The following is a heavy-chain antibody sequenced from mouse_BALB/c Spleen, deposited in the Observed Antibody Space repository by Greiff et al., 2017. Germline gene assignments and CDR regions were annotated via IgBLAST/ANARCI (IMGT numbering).Heavy chain of an antibody. CDR2: ISSGGST. V-gene: IGHV5-6-5*01. J-gene: IGHJ4*01. CDR3: ARDAYYYGSSGLGAMDY. D-gene: IGHD1-1*01. Sequence: EVQGVESGGGLVKPGGSLKLSCAASGFTFSSYAMSWVRQTPEKRLEWVASISSGGSTYYPDSVKGRFTISRDNARNILYLQMSSLRSEDTAMYYCARDAYYYGSSGLGAMDYWGQGTSVTVSS. CDR1: GFTFSSYA.